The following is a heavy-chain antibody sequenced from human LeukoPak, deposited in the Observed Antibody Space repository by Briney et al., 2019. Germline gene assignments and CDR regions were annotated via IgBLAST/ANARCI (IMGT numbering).Heavy chain of an antibody. D-gene: IGHD1-1*01. CDR1: GFTFSSYS. V-gene: IGHV3-21*01. CDR3: ARDGTAKDTGRHDNDYYYYYYMDV. CDR2: ISSSSSYI. J-gene: IGHJ6*03. Sequence: PGRSLRLSCAASGFTFSSYSMNWVRQAPGKGLEWVSSISSSSSYIYYADSVKGRFTISRDNAKNSLYLQMNSLRAEDTAVYYCARDGTAKDTGRHDNDYYYYYYMDVWGKGTTVTVSS.